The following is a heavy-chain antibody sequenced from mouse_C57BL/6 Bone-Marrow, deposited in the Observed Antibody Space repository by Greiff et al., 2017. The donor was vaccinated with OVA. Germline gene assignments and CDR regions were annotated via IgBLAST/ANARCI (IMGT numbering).Heavy chain of an antibody. J-gene: IGHJ2*01. CDR2: IDPETGGT. V-gene: IGHV1-15*01. CDR1: GYTFTDYD. Sequence: VQLKESGAELVRPGASVTLSCKASGYTFTDYDMHWVKQTPVHGLEWIGAIDPETGGTGYNQKFKGKAILTADKSSSTAYMELRSLTSEDSAVYYGTRSYSNYGDFDYWGQGTTLTVSS. D-gene: IGHD2-5*01. CDR3: TRSYSNYGDFDY.